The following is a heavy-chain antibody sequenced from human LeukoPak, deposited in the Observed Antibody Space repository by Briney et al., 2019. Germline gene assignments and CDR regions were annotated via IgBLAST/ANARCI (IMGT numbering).Heavy chain of an antibody. V-gene: IGHV3-74*01. Sequence: AGGSLRLSCAASGFTFSSYWMHWVRQAPGKGLVWVSRINTDGGSTTYAGSVKGRFTISRDNAKNTLYLQMNSLRAEDTAVYYCARALVAPYYFDYWGQGALVTVSS. J-gene: IGHJ4*02. D-gene: IGHD2-15*01. CDR3: ARALVAPYYFDY. CDR2: INTDGGST. CDR1: GFTFSSYW.